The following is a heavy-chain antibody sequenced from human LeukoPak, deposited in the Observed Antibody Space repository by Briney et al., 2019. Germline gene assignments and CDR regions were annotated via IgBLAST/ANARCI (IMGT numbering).Heavy chain of an antibody. J-gene: IGHJ4*02. V-gene: IGHV3-74*01. Sequence: GGSLRLSCAASGFTFSSYWMHWVRQAPGKGLVWVSRINSDGSSTSYADSVKGRFTISRDNSKNTLYLQMNSLRAEDTAVYYCAKGGDSSGFRPPTIDYWGQGTLVTVSS. D-gene: IGHD3-22*01. CDR1: GFTFSSYW. CDR2: INSDGSST. CDR3: AKGGDSSGFRPPTIDY.